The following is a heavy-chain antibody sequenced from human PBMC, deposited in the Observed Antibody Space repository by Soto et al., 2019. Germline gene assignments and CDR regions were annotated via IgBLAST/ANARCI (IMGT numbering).Heavy chain of an antibody. J-gene: IGHJ5*02. D-gene: IGHD3-3*01. CDR2: VSWNSNSI. CDR3: AKGSGGGTIFGVALDL. Sequence: EVQLVESGGGLVQPGGSLRLSCAASGFTFDHYAMHWVRQAPGKGLEWVGGVSWNSNSIGYVDSVKGRFTISSDSAKNSLYLQMNSLRIEDTALYFCAKGSGGGTIFGVALDLWGQGALVTVSS. CDR1: GFTFDHYA. V-gene: IGHV3-9*01.